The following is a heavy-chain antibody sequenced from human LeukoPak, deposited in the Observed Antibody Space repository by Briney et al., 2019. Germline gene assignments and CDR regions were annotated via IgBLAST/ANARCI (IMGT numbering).Heavy chain of an antibody. CDR2: IKQDGSEK. CDR1: GFTLSSYW. V-gene: IGHV3-7*01. D-gene: IGHD1-14*01. J-gene: IGHJ4*02. CDR3: TGVTAYYFDY. Sequence: GGSLRLSCAASGFTLSSYWMSWVRQAPGKGLEWVANIKQDGSEKYYVDSVKGRFTISRDNAKNSLYLQMNSLRAEDTVVYYCTGVTAYYFDYWGQGTLVTVSS.